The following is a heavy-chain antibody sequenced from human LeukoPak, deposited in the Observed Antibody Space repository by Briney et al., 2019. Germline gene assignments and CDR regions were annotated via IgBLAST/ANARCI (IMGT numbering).Heavy chain of an antibody. CDR2: IQNDGSSK. D-gene: IGHD3-10*01. J-gene: IGHJ4*02. V-gene: IGHV3-33*01. Sequence: GRSLRLSCAASAFTFSNYGIHWVRQAPGKGLEWVTFIQNDGSSKYYADSVRGRFTISRDNAKSSLYLQMNSLRAEDTALYYCTRSPEGRPIDYWSQGTLVTVSS. CDR3: TRSPEGRPIDY. CDR1: AFTFSNYG.